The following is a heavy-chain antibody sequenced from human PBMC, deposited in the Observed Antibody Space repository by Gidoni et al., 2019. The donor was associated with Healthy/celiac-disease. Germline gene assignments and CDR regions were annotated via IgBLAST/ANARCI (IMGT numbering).Heavy chain of an antibody. J-gene: IGHJ4*02. V-gene: IGHV4-31*03. CDR2: IYYSGST. Sequence: QVQLQESGPGLVKPSQTLSLTCTVSGGSISSGGYYWSWIRQHPGKGLGWIGYIYYSGSTYYNPSLKSRVTISVDTSKNQFSLKLSSVTAADTAVYYCARKGDGYNSLDYWGQGTLVTVSS. CDR3: ARKGDGYNSLDY. D-gene: IGHD5-12*01. CDR1: GGSISSGGYY.